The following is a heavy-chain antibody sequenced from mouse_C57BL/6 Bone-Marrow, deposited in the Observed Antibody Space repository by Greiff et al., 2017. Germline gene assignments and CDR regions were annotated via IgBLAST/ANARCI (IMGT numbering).Heavy chain of an antibody. CDR3: ARWAGRGAMDD. CDR2: ISSGSSTI. CDR1: GFTFSSFG. J-gene: IGHJ4*01. V-gene: IGHV5-17*02. D-gene: IGHD3-2*02. Sequence: EVKLVESGGGLVQPGGSRKLSCAASGFTFSSFGMHWVRQAPEKGLEWVAYISSGSSTIYYADTVKGRFTISRDNPKNTLFLQMTSLRSEDTAMYYCARWAGRGAMDDWGQGTSVTVSS.